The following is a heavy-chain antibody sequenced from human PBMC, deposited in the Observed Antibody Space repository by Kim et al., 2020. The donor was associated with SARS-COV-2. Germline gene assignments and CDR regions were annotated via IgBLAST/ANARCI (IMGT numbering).Heavy chain of an antibody. J-gene: IGHJ6*02. Sequence: SVKVSCKASGGTFSSYAISWVRQAPGQGLEWMGRIIPILGIANYAQKFQGRVTITADKSTSTAYMELSSLRSEDTAVYYCARDGGSSWYSPSYYGMDVWGQGTTVTVSS. CDR1: GGTFSSYA. CDR3: ARDGGSSWYSPSYYGMDV. CDR2: IIPILGIA. V-gene: IGHV1-69*04. D-gene: IGHD6-13*01.